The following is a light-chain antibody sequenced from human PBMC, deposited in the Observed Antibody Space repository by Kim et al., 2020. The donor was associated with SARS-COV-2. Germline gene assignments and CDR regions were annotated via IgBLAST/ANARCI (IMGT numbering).Light chain of an antibody. CDR2: DVN. Sequence: SFTMLCAVTRSDVVHCNYVAWYLPLPGQAPKLMIYDVNKRSSVVSKRFSGAKSGETASLTISGLQAKDEADYYCGSYTTGSTWVFGGGTQLTVL. CDR3: GSYTTGSTWV. J-gene: IGLJ3*02. CDR1: RSDVVHCNY. V-gene: IGLV2-14*04.